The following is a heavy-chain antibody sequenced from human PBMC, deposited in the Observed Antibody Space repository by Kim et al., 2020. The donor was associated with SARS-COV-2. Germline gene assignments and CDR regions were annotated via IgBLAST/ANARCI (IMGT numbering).Heavy chain of an antibody. CDR1: GGSISSYY. V-gene: IGHV4-59*01. CDR2: IYYSGST. Sequence: SETLSLTCTVSGGSISSYYWSWIRQPPGKGLEWIGYIYYSGSTNYNPSLKSRVTISVDTSKNQFSLKLSSVTAADTAVYYCTGISIYHYYGRGWFDPWGQGTLVTVSS. CDR3: TGISIYHYYGRGWFDP. J-gene: IGHJ5*02. D-gene: IGHD3-10*01.